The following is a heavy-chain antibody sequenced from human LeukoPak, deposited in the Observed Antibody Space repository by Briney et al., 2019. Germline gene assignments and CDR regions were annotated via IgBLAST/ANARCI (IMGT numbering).Heavy chain of an antibody. CDR2: INPNSGGT. D-gene: IGHD3-22*01. Sequence: GASVKVSCKASGYTFTGYYMHWVRQAPGQGLEWMGWINPNSGGTNYALKFQGRVTMTMDTSIRTAYMELSRLRSDDTAMYYCARSEPWVEYGTYYYDSSGYSGGWFDPWGQGTLVTVSS. CDR1: GYTFTGYY. J-gene: IGHJ5*02. V-gene: IGHV1-2*02. CDR3: ARSEPWVEYGTYYYDSSGYSGGWFDP.